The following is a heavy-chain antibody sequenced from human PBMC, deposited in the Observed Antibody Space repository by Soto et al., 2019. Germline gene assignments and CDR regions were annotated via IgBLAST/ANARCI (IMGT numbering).Heavy chain of an antibody. Sequence: PGVSLILSCAASGFTFSSYWMIWVRQFPGKGLEWVANIKQDGSEKYYVDSVKGRFTISRDNAKNSLYLQMNSLRAEDTAVYYCARDSFIHSGGMDVWGQGTTVTVSS. CDR3: ARDSFIHSGGMDV. V-gene: IGHV3-7*03. CDR1: GFTFSSYW. J-gene: IGHJ6*02. D-gene: IGHD3-16*01. CDR2: IKQDGSEK.